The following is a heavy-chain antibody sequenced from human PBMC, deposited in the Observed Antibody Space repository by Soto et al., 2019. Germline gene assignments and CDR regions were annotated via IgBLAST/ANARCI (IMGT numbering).Heavy chain of an antibody. D-gene: IGHD2-15*01. Sequence: QVHLVESGGGVVQPGRSLRLSCAASGFTFSDYGMHWVRQAPGKGLEWVALIWYDGTNKYYADSMKGRLTISRDNSKNTLYLHINSLRAEDTAVYYCARPLGGNAMRYFDLWGRGTLVTVSS. CDR2: IWYDGTNK. CDR3: ARPLGGNAMRYFDL. CDR1: GFTFSDYG. J-gene: IGHJ2*01. V-gene: IGHV3-33*01.